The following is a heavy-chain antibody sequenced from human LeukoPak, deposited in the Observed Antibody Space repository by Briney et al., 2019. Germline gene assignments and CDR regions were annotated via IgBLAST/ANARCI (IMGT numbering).Heavy chain of an antibody. Sequence: GASVKVSCKASGYTFTSYYMHWVRQAPGQGLEWMGWISGYNGNTNYAQKLQGRVTMTTDTATRTAYMELRSLRSDDTAMYYCARHRLPRVYYDSSGYYHDASDIWGQGTMVTVSS. CDR1: GYTFTSYY. CDR3: ARHRLPRVYYDSSGYYHDASDI. J-gene: IGHJ3*02. CDR2: ISGYNGNT. V-gene: IGHV1-18*04. D-gene: IGHD3-22*01.